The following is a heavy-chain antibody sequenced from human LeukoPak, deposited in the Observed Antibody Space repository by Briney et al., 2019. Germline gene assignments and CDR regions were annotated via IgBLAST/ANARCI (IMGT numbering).Heavy chain of an antibody. CDR2: IYTSGST. D-gene: IGHD2-2*01. J-gene: IGHJ5*02. Sequence: SQTLSLTCTVSGGSISSGSYYWSWIRQPAGKGLEWIGRIYTSGSTNYNPSLKSRVTISVDTSKNQFSLKLSSVTAADTAVYYCARGPVVVPAAMVEPPGWFGPWGQGTLVTVSS. CDR3: ARGPVVVPAAMVEPPGWFGP. V-gene: IGHV4-61*02. CDR1: GGSISSGSYY.